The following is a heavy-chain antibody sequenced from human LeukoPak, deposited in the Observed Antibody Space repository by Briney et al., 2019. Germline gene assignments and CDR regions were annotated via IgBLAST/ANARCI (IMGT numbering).Heavy chain of an antibody. Sequence: SQTLSLTCTVSGGSITSHYGSCVRQPAGKGLEWIANIDYNGNTNYNPSLKSRVTISLDTSKKQVSRNLASWTPADTSVFYCASHRAYCGGDCLYYYLDSWGQGTLVTVSS. V-gene: IGHV4-59*11. D-gene: IGHD2-21*02. CDR1: GGSITSHY. J-gene: IGHJ4*02. CDR3: ASHRAYCGGDCLYYYLDS. CDR2: IDYNGNT.